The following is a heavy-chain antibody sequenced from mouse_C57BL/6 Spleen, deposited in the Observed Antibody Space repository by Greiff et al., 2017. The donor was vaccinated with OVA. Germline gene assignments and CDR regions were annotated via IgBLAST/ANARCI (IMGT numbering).Heavy chain of an antibody. Sequence: DVKLVESGGGLVQPGGSLSLSCAASGFTFTDYYMSWVRQPPGKALEWLGFIRNNANGYTTAYSASVKGRFTISRDKSQSILYLQMNALRAEDSATDYGARSTGREYYFDYWGQGTTLTVSS. J-gene: IGHJ2*01. CDR1: GFTFTDYY. CDR3: ARSTGREYYFDY. V-gene: IGHV7-3*01. D-gene: IGHD4-1*02. CDR2: IRNNANGYTT.